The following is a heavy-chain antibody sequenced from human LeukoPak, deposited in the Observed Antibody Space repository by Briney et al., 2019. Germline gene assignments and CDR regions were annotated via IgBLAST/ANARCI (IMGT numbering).Heavy chain of an antibody. CDR3: AKASYVGASYFDY. J-gene: IGHJ4*02. CDR1: GFTFSSYG. D-gene: IGHD1-26*01. Sequence: PGGSLRLSCAASGFTFSSYGMHWVRQAPGKGLEWVAVIWYDGSNKYYADSVKGRFTISRDNSKNTLYLQMSSLRAEDTAVYYCAKASYVGASYFDYWGQGTLVTVSS. CDR2: IWYDGSNK. V-gene: IGHV3-33*06.